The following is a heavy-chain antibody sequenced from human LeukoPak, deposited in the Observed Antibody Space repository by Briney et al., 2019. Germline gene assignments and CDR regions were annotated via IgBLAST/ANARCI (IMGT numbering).Heavy chain of an antibody. Sequence: PSETLSLTCTVSGVSISSYYWSWIRQPAGKGLEWIGRIYTSGSTNYNPSLKSRVTMSIDTFKNQFSLKLSSVTAADTAVYYCASQDIVVVSTSAEYFQHWGQGTLVTVSS. J-gene: IGHJ1*01. D-gene: IGHD2-2*01. CDR3: ASQDIVVVSTSAEYFQH. CDR2: IYTSGST. CDR1: GVSISSYY. V-gene: IGHV4-4*07.